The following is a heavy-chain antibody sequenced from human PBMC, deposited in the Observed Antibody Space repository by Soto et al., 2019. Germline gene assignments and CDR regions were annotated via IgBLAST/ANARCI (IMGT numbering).Heavy chain of an antibody. CDR2: INAGNGNT. Sequence: ASVKVSCKASGYTFTSYAMHWVRQAPGQRLEWMGWINAGNGNTKYSQKFQGRVTITRDTSASTAYMELSSLRSEDTAVYYCARDRGRVAAPYGMDVWGQGTTVTVTS. CDR1: GYTFTSYA. D-gene: IGHD6-6*01. V-gene: IGHV1-3*01. J-gene: IGHJ6*02. CDR3: ARDRGRVAAPYGMDV.